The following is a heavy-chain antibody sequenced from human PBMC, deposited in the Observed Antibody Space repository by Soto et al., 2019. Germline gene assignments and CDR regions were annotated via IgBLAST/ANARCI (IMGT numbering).Heavy chain of an antibody. CDR2: ISGTGIPT. V-gene: IGHV3-23*01. CDR3: AREDGNFAGVHMDV. CDR1: GFTFSNYA. Sequence: PGGSLRLSCAASGFTFSNYAMSWLRQAPGKGLEWVSGISGTGIPTYYADSVKGQFTISRDNSENTVFLQMNSLRAEDTAVYYCAREDGNFAGVHMDVWGQGTTVTVSS. D-gene: IGHD3-16*01. J-gene: IGHJ6*02.